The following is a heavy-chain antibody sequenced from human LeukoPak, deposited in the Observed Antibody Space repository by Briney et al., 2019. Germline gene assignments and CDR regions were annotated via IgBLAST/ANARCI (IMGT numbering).Heavy chain of an antibody. CDR1: GFTFSNAW. J-gene: IGHJ4*02. CDR2: IKSKTDGGTT. V-gene: IGHV3-15*01. D-gene: IGHD3-22*01. CDR3: TTSYDSSGYYNSDY. Sequence: PGGSLRLSCAASGFTFSNAWMSWVRQAPGKGLEWVGRIKSKTDGGTTDYAAPVKGRFTISRDDSKNTLYLQMNSLKTEDTAVYYCTTSYDSSGYYNSDYWGQGTLVTVSS.